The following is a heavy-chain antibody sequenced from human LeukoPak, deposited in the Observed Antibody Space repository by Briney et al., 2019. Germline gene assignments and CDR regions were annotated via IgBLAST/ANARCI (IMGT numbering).Heavy chain of an antibody. J-gene: IGHJ4*02. CDR1: GYTFTSYD. V-gene: IGHV1-8*01. CDR2: MNPNSGNT. Sequence: GASVKVSCKASGYTFTSYDINWVRQATGQGLEWMGWMNPNSGNTGYAQKFQGRVTMTRNTSISTAYMELSSLRSEDTAVYYCASYYGSGGDHDFDYWGQGTLDTVSS. D-gene: IGHD3-10*01. CDR3: ASYYGSGGDHDFDY.